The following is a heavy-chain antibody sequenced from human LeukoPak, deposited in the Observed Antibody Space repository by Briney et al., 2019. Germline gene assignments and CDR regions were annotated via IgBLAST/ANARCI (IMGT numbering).Heavy chain of an antibody. CDR1: GGSFSGYY. D-gene: IGHD4-23*01. J-gene: IGHJ4*02. CDR2: INHSGST. CDR3: ARAPGGGGPFDY. Sequence: PSETLSLTCAVYGGSFSGYYWSWIRQPPGKGLEWIGEINHSGSTNYNPSLKSRVTISVDTSKNRFSLKLSSVTAADTAVYYCARAPGGGGPFDYWGQGTLVTVSS. V-gene: IGHV4-34*01.